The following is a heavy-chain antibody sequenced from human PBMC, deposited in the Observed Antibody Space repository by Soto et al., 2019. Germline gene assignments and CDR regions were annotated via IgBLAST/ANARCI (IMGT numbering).Heavy chain of an antibody. V-gene: IGHV1-69*13. CDR1: GGTFSSYA. J-gene: IGHJ6*02. CDR3: ARGRGPMVRGVIITYYYYYGMDV. CDR2: IIPIFGTA. D-gene: IGHD3-10*01. Sequence: ASVKVSCKASGGTFSSYAISWVRQAPGQGLEWMGGIIPIFGTANYAQKFQGRVTITADESTSTAYMELSSLRSEDTAVYYCARGRGPMVRGVIITYYYYYGMDVWGQGTTVTVSS.